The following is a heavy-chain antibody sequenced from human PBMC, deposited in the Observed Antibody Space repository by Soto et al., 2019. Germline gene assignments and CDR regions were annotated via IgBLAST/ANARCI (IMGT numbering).Heavy chain of an antibody. CDR3: AGRWSTVTTTGYRY. D-gene: IGHD4-17*01. V-gene: IGHV4-34*01. Sequence: NPSDTLSLTCVVSGGSLSDYFWSWIRQPPGMALEWIGEINHLGSINYNPSLKSRLTMSVDTSKNQFSLKLTSVTAADTAVFFCAGRWSTVTTTGYRYWGPGTLVTVS. J-gene: IGHJ4*02. CDR2: INHLGSI. CDR1: GGSLSDYF.